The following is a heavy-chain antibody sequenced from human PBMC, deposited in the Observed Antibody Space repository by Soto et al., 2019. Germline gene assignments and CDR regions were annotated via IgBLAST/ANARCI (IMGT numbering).Heavy chain of an antibody. D-gene: IGHD3-9*01. CDR2: ISWNSDNI. Sequence: EVQLVESGGGLVQPGRSLRLSCAASEFTFDDYAMHWVRQAPGKGLEWVSVISWNSDNIGYADSVKGRFTISRDNVKNSLYLQMNSLRAEDTALYYCAKDRSSILHYGMDVWGQGTTVTVSS. CDR3: AKDRSSILHYGMDV. V-gene: IGHV3-9*01. J-gene: IGHJ6*02. CDR1: EFTFDDYA.